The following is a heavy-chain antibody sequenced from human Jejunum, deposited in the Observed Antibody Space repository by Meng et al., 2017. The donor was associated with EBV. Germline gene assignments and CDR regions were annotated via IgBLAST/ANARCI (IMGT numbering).Heavy chain of an antibody. CDR1: GYDFINSG. J-gene: IGHJ4*02. CDR2: ISVYRGNT. CDR3: ARDRSNSDY. D-gene: IGHD5-24*01. V-gene: IGHV1-18*01. Sequence: QVQLVQSGAEVKKPGASVKVSCKASGYDFINSGISWVRQAPGQGLEWMGWISVYRGNTNYAQRFQDRVTLTTNTSTSTVYMGLRSLTSDDTAVYYCARDRSNSDYWGQGTLVTVSS.